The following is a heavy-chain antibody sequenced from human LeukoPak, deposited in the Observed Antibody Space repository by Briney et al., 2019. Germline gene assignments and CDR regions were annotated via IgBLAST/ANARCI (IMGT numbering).Heavy chain of an antibody. V-gene: IGHV1-18*01. Sequence: ASVKVSCKASGYTFTSYGIGWVRQAPGQGLEWMGWISAYNGNTNYAQKLQGRVTMTTDTSTSTAYMELRSLRSDDTAVYYCAVLYYDFWSGYSYYYYGMDVWGQGTTVTVSS. J-gene: IGHJ6*02. CDR2: ISAYNGNT. CDR3: AVLYYDFWSGYSYYYYGMDV. CDR1: GYTFTSYG. D-gene: IGHD3-3*01.